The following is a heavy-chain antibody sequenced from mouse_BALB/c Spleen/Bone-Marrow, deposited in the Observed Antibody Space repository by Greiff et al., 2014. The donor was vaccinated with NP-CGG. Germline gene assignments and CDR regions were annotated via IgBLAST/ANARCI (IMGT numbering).Heavy chain of an antibody. CDR1: GFNIKDTF. CDR3: ASSGNYEGGAMDY. V-gene: IGHV14-3*02. D-gene: IGHD2-1*01. J-gene: IGHJ4*01. CDR2: IDPANGIT. Sequence: VQLQQSGAELVEPGALVKLSCTASGFNIKDTFMHWMKQRPEQGLEWNGRIDPANGITKYDPKFQGKATITTDTSSNTAYLQLSSLTSEDTAVYYCASSGNYEGGAMDYWGQGTSVTVSS.